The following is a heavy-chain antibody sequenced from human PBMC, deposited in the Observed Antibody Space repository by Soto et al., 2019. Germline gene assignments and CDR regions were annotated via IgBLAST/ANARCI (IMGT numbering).Heavy chain of an antibody. CDR2: IYKSGST. V-gene: IGHV4-31*11. Sequence: QVQLQESGPGLVRPSQTLSLTCAVSGGFISSGGYYWSWIRQRPGKGLEWIGYIYKSGSTYYNPSLKSRVTISVDSSKNHFSLNLRSVTAADTAVFYCARASDAYGLDIWGQGAQVTVSS. CDR3: ARASDAYGLDI. D-gene: IGHD4-17*01. CDR1: GGFISSGGYY. J-gene: IGHJ4*02.